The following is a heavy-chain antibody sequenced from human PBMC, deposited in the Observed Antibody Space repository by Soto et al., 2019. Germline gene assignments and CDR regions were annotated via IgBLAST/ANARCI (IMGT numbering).Heavy chain of an antibody. CDR1: NGSITNDNW. V-gene: IGHV4-4*02. D-gene: IGHD3-16*01. CDR2: IYHTGST. Sequence: QVQLQESGPGLVKPSGTLSLTCAVSNGSITNDNWWSWVRQSPGKGLEWIGDIYHTGSTNYNPSLKCRVIISIDKAKNNFSLRLSSVTAADTAVYYCARIWGALAEIAGWFGPLGQGTLVTVAS. J-gene: IGHJ5*02. CDR3: ARIWGALAEIAGWFGP.